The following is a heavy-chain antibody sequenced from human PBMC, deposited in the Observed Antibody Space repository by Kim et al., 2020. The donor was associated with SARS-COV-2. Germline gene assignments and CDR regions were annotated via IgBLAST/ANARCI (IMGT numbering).Heavy chain of an antibody. Sequence: GGSLRLSCAASGFTVSSNYMSWVRQAPGKGLEWVSIIYSAGSTYYADSVNGRFTISRDNSKNTLYLKMNSLRPEDTAQSYCARDFHGYNYRGHLHYGLD. CDR2: IYSAGST. D-gene: IGHD5-12*01. J-gene: IGHJ6*01. CDR3: ARDFHGYNYRGHLHYGLD. V-gene: IGHV3-53*05. CDR1: GFTVSSNY.